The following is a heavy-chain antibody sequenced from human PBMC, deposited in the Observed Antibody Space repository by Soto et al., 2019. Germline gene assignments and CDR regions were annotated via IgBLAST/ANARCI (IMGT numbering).Heavy chain of an antibody. CDR2: IYYSGST. J-gene: IGHJ5*02. Sequence: ASETLSLTCTVSGGSISSYYWSWIRQPPGKGLEWIGYIYYSGSTNYNPSLKSRVTISVDTSKNQFSLKLSSVTAADTAVYYCARSYSSSHTNWFDPWGQGTLVTVSS. V-gene: IGHV4-59*01. CDR3: ARSYSSSHTNWFDP. D-gene: IGHD6-13*01. CDR1: GGSISSYY.